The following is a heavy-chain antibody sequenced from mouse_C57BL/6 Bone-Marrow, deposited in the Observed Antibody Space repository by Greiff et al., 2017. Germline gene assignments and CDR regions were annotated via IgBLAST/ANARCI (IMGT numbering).Heavy chain of an antibody. J-gene: IGHJ4*01. Sequence: EVNVVESGGGLVKPGGSLKLSCAASGFTFSSYAMSWVRQTPEKRLEWVATISDGGSYTYYPDNVKGRFTISRDNAKNNLYLQMSHLKSEDTAMYYCARYDCYFYAMDDWGQGTSVTVSS. CDR1: GFTFSSYA. CDR2: ISDGGSYT. D-gene: IGHD2-3*01. CDR3: ARYDCYFYAMDD. V-gene: IGHV5-4*03.